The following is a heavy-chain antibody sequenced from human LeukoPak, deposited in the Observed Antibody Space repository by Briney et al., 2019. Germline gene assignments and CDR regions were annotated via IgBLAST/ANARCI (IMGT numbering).Heavy chain of an antibody. V-gene: IGHV3-30-3*01. Sequence: PGGSLRLSCIVSGFTLTNYPAMHWVRPAPGKGLEWVAVVSRDGNSKYYAESVKGRFTISRDNSKNTLYLQMNSLRAEDTAVYYCARDGSSSPYYYYYYMDVWGKGTTVTVSS. D-gene: IGHD6-6*01. CDR1: GFTLTNYPA. CDR2: VSRDGNSK. J-gene: IGHJ6*03. CDR3: ARDGSSSPYYYYYYMDV.